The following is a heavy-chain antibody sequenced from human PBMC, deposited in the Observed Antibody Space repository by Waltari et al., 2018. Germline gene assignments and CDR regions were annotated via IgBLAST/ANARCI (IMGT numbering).Heavy chain of an antibody. V-gene: IGHV4-34*01. CDR1: GGSFSGYY. CDR3: ARRPCSGGSCRKTAFDI. Sequence: QVQLQQWGAGLLKPSETLSLTCAVYGGSFSGYYWSWIRQHPGKGLEWIGEINHSGSTNYNPSLKSRVTISVDTSKNQFSLKLSSVTAADTAVYYCARRPCSGGSCRKTAFDIWGQGTMVTVSS. J-gene: IGHJ3*02. CDR2: INHSGST. D-gene: IGHD2-15*01.